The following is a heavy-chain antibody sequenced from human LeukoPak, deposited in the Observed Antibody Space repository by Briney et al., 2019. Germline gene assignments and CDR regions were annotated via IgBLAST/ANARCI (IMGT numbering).Heavy chain of an antibody. D-gene: IGHD6-19*01. CDR3: ARAQWRTYSYYYMDV. CDR2: IYSGGST. Sequence: GGSLRLSCAASGFTASFNYMSWVRQAPGKGLEWISVIYSGGSTYYADSVKGRFTISRDDSKNTLYLQMNSLRAEDTAIYYCARAQWRTYSYYYMDVWGKGTTVTVSS. V-gene: IGHV3-53*01. CDR1: GFTASFNY. J-gene: IGHJ6*03.